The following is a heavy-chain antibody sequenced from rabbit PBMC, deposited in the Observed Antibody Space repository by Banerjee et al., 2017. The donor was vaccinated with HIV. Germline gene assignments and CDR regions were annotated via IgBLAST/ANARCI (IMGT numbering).Heavy chain of an antibody. J-gene: IGHJ4*01. CDR1: GFSFSSSYY. CDR2: IHTSSGST. Sequence: QSLEESGGDLVKPEGSLTLTCKASGFSFSSSYYMCWVRQAPGKGLEWIACIHTSSGSTWYASWVNGRFTISKTSSTTVDLKMTSLTAADTATYFCARSYNSVSYYTDLWGPGTLVTVS. V-gene: IGHV1S40*01. CDR3: ARSYNSVSYYTDL. D-gene: IGHD8-1*01.